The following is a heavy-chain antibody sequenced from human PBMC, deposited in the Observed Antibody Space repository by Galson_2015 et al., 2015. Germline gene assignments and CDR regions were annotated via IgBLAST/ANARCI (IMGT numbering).Heavy chain of an antibody. CDR1: GFTFSSYG. Sequence: SLRLSCAASGFTFSSYGMHWVRQAPGKGLEWVAVIWYDGSNKYYADSVKGRFTISRDNSKNTLYLQMNSLRAEDTTVYYCARDAGVRVGATMEDYWGQGTLVTVSS. CDR2: IWYDGSNK. V-gene: IGHV3-33*01. D-gene: IGHD1-26*01. CDR3: ARDAGVRVGATMEDY. J-gene: IGHJ4*02.